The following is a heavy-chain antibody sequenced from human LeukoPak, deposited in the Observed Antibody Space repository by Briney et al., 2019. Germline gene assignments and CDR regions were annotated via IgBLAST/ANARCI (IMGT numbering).Heavy chain of an antibody. D-gene: IGHD2-2*01. CDR3: ANQRKYQLPSAFDY. CDR2: IRYDGSNK. Sequence: PGGSLRLSCAASGFTFSSYGMHWVRQAPGKGLEWVAFIRYDGSNKYYADSVKGRFTISRDNSKNTLYLQMNSLRAEDTAVYYCANQRKYQLPSAFDYWGQGTLVTVSS. V-gene: IGHV3-30*02. CDR1: GFTFSSYG. J-gene: IGHJ4*02.